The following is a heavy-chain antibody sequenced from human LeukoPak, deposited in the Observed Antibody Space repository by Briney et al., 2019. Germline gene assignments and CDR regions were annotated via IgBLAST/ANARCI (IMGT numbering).Heavy chain of an antibody. CDR1: GGSISSYY. D-gene: IGHD3-10*01. V-gene: IGHV4-59*01. CDR3: ARDRGYYGSGSYYNGLYYYYGMDV. CDR2: IYYSGST. J-gene: IGHJ6*02. Sequence: SETLSLTCTVSGGSISSYYWSWIRQPPGKGLEWIGYIYYSGSTNYNPSLKSRVTISVDTSKNPFSLKLSSVTAADTAVYYCARDRGYYGSGSYYNGLYYYYGMDVWGQGTTVTVSS.